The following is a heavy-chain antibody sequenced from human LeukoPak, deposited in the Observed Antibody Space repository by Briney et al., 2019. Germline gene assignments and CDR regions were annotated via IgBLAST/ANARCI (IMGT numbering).Heavy chain of an antibody. CDR2: IWYDGSNK. V-gene: IGHV3-33*01. J-gene: IGHJ6*02. D-gene: IGHD3-10*01. Sequence: GGSLRLSCAASGFTFSSYGMHWVRQAPGKGLEWVAVIWYDGSNKYYADSVKGRFTISRDNSKNTLYLQMNSLRAEDTAVYYCARDSITMVRGVISGPYGMDVWGQGTTVTVSS. CDR3: ARDSITMVRGVISGPYGMDV. CDR1: GFTFSSYG.